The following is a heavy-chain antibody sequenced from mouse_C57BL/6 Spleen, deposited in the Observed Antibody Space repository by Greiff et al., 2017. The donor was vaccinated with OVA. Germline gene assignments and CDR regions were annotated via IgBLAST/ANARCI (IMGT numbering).Heavy chain of an antibody. CDR1: GFTFSDYY. Sequence: EVHLVESEGGLVQPGSSMKLSCTASGFTFSDYYMAWVRQVPEKGLEWVANINYDGSSTYYLDSLKSRFIISRDNAKNILYLQMSSLKSEDTATYYCAREGYYYGSSSFDYWGQGTTLTVSS. J-gene: IGHJ2*01. CDR2: INYDGSST. CDR3: AREGYYYGSSSFDY. V-gene: IGHV5-16*01. D-gene: IGHD1-1*01.